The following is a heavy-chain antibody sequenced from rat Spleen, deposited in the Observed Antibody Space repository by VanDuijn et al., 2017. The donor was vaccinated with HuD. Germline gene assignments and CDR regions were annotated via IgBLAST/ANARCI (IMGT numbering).Heavy chain of an antibody. D-gene: IGHD4-3*01. Sequence: EVQLVESGGGLVQPGRSLKLSCAASGFTFSDYYMAWVRQAPKKGLEWVASISYEGSSTYYGDSVKGRFTISRDNAKSTLYLQMNSLRSEDTATYYCARFGNYFDYWGQGVMVTVSS. J-gene: IGHJ2*01. CDR1: GFTFSDYY. CDR2: ISYEGSST. CDR3: ARFGNYFDY. V-gene: IGHV5-22*01.